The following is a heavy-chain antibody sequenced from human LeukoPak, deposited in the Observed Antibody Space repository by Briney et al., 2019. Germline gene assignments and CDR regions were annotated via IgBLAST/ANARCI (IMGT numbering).Heavy chain of an antibody. CDR2: ITSNSDNS. V-gene: IGHV3-9*01. Sequence: GRSLRLSCTASGFNFDDHVMRWVRQAPGQGLEWVSGITSNSDNSGYGDSVKGRFTISRDNAKNSLYLQMNSLRVEDSAFYYCALLATTSAFDIWGQGTMVTVSS. J-gene: IGHJ3*02. CDR3: ALLATTSAFDI. CDR1: GFNFDDHV. D-gene: IGHD3-3*02.